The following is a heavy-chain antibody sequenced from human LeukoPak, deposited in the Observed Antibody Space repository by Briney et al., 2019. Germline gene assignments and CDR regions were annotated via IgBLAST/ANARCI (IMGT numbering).Heavy chain of an antibody. CDR1: GFTFSSYA. J-gene: IGHJ4*02. CDR3: AKGRSYSSGWYWDL. CDR2: ISISGDTT. V-gene: IGHV3-23*01. D-gene: IGHD6-19*01. Sequence: GGSLRLSCAASGFTFSSYAMNWVRQAPGKGLEWVSGISISGDTTHYADSVKGRFTISRDNSRNTLYLQMNSLRAEDTAVYYCAKGRSYSSGWYWDLWGQGTLVTVSS.